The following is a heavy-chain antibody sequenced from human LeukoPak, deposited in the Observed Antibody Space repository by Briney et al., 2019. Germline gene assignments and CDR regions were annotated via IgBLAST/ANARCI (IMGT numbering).Heavy chain of an antibody. CDR3: AKGGGYEAQYYYYYLDV. D-gene: IGHD5-12*01. V-gene: IGHV3-30*02. J-gene: IGHJ6*03. Sequence: GGSLRLSCAASGFSFSSYGMHWVRQAPGKGLEWVAFIRFDGSNKYYADSVKGRFTISRDNSKNTLYLQMKSLRAEDTAVYYCAKGGGYEAQYYYYYLDVWGKGTTVTISS. CDR1: GFSFSSYG. CDR2: IRFDGSNK.